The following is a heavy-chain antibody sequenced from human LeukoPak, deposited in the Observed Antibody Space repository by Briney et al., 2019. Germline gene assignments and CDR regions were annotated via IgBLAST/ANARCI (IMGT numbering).Heavy chain of an antibody. CDR2: ISGSGGST. J-gene: IGHJ4*02. V-gene: IGHV3-23*01. CDR1: GFTFSTYS. CDR3: AKDRGRGTMVRGVIITLTDY. D-gene: IGHD3-10*01. Sequence: QPGGSLRLSCEASGFTFSTYSMNWVRQAPGKGLEWVSSISGSGGSTYYADSVKGRFSISRDNSKNTLYLQMNSLRAEDTAVYYCAKDRGRGTMVRGVIITLTDYWGQGTLVTVSS.